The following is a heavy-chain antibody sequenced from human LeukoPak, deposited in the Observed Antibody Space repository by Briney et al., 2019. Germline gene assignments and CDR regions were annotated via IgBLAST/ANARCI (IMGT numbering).Heavy chain of an antibody. V-gene: IGHV4-34*01. CDR2: INHSGST. CDR3: ARDPGEVGDAFDI. Sequence: SETLSLTCAVYGGSFSGYYWSWVRQPPGEGLEWIGEINHSGSTNYNPSLKSRVTISVDTSKNQFSLKLSSVTAADTAVYYCARDPGEVGDAFDIWGQGTMVTVSS. D-gene: IGHD3-16*01. J-gene: IGHJ3*02. CDR1: GGSFSGYY.